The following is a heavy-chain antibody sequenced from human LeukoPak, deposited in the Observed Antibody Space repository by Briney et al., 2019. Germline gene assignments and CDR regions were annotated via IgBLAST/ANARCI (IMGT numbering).Heavy chain of an antibody. Sequence: NPSETLSLTCTVSGGSISSYYWSWIRQPPGKGLEWIGYSYYSGSTNYNPSLKSRVTISVDTSKNQFSLKLSSVTAADTAVYYCARTADYDFWSGLNYYYYMDVWGKGTTVTVSS. CDR2: SYYSGST. CDR3: ARTADYDFWSGLNYYYYMDV. CDR1: GGSISSYY. J-gene: IGHJ6*03. D-gene: IGHD3-3*01. V-gene: IGHV4-59*01.